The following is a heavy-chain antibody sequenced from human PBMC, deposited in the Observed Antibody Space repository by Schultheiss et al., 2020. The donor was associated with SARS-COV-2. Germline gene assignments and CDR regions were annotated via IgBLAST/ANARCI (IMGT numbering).Heavy chain of an antibody. CDR2: INHIGTT. V-gene: IGHV4-34*01. CDR3: ALYGSGRRTRYYFDY. D-gene: IGHD3-10*01. CDR1: GGSVSSGYY. Sequence: SETLSLTCTVSGGSVSSGYYWSWIRQPPGAGLEWIGEINHIGTTNYNPSLKSRLTISVDTSKNQFSLKLTSVTAADTAVYYCALYGSGRRTRYYFDYWGQGTLVTVSS. J-gene: IGHJ4*02.